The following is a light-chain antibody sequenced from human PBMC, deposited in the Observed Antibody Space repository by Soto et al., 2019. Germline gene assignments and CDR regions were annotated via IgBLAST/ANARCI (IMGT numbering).Light chain of an antibody. Sequence: EIVMTQSPATLSVSPGERATLSCRASQSVSSNLAWYQQKPGQAPRLLIYGASTRATGIPARFSGSGSETEFTLTISSLQSEDFAVYYCQQYNNWPPGFTFGPGTKVDIK. J-gene: IGKJ3*01. CDR2: GAS. CDR3: QQYNNWPPGFT. V-gene: IGKV3-15*01. CDR1: QSVSSN.